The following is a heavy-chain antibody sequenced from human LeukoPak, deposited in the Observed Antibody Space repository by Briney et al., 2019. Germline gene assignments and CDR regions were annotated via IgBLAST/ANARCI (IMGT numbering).Heavy chain of an antibody. D-gene: IGHD2-8*01. CDR1: GYTFTGYY. CDR3: ARDNDSPQYYYGMDV. J-gene: IGHJ6*02. Sequence: ASVKVSCKASGYTFTGYYMHWVRQAPGQGPEWLGWINPNSGGTNYAQKFQGRVTMTRDTSISTVYMELSRLGSDDTAVYYCARDNDSPQYYYGMDVWGQGTTVTVSS. V-gene: IGHV1-2*02. CDR2: INPNSGGT.